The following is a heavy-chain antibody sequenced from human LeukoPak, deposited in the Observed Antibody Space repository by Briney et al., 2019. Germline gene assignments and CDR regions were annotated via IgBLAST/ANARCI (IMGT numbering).Heavy chain of an antibody. CDR3: ARCLRGGSCDFWSGYFRSGYYYYYMDV. J-gene: IGHJ6*03. D-gene: IGHD3-3*01. CDR2: IIPTFGKP. V-gene: IGHV1-69*05. Sequence: SVKVSCKASGGSFSSAAISWVRQAPGQGLEWLGGIIPTFGKPDSAQKFLGRGTITTDESTSTAYMELSSLRSEDTAVYYCARCLRGGSCDFWSGYFRSGYYYYYMDVWGKGTTVTVSS. CDR1: GGSFSSAA.